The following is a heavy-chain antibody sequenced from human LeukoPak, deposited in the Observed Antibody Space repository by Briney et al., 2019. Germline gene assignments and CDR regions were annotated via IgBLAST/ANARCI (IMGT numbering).Heavy chain of an antibody. CDR1: GFTFSNFA. V-gene: IGHV3-21*01. D-gene: IGHD1-26*01. CDR3: AKPPRGGGSYWDWFDP. Sequence: PGGSLRLSCAASGFTFSNFAMTWVRQAPGKGLEWVSSIVGSSSTYYADSLKGRFTISRDNAKNSLYLQMNSLRAEDTAVYYCAKPPRGGGSYWDWFDPWGQGTLVTVSS. J-gene: IGHJ5*02. CDR2: IVGSSST.